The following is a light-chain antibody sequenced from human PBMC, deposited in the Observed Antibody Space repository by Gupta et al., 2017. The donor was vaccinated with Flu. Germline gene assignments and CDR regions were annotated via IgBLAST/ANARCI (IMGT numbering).Light chain of an antibody. V-gene: IGKV1-33*01. CDR3: QQDDNLLT. CDR2: DAS. CDR1: QVISNY. J-gene: IGKJ4*01. Sequence: DIQMTQSPSSLSASVGDRVTITCQASQVISNYLNWYQQKPGKAPKLLIYDASNLETGVPSRFSGSGSVTDFTFTISSLQPEDIATYYWQQDDNLLTFGGGTKVEIK.